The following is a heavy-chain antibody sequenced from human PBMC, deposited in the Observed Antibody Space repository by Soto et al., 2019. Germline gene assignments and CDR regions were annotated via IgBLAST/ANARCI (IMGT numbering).Heavy chain of an antibody. CDR3: AKPRSSLEWPPFDP. CDR2: IKSDGTTA. V-gene: IGHV3-30-3*02. D-gene: IGHD3-3*01. J-gene: IGHJ5*02. CDR1: GFTFRSYG. Sequence: QVKLVESGGGVVQPGRSRRLSCVTSGFTFRSYGMHCVRQSPDKGLEWVAVIKSDGTTADYIESVKGRFFISRDNSKKTVYLQMNNLRPEDTGIYYCAKPRSSLEWPPFDPWGQGTLVTVSS.